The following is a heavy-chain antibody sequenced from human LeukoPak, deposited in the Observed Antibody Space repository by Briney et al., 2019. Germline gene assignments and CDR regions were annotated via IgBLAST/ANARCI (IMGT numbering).Heavy chain of an antibody. J-gene: IGHJ5*02. D-gene: IGHD3-10*01. V-gene: IGHV4-59*01. CDR3: ARDDYRGVTNFDP. Sequence: SETLSLTCTVSGGSISPYFWSWIRQPPGKGLEWIGYISYSGSTNYNPSLKSRFTISVDTSKNQFSLQLSSVTAADTAVYYCARDDYRGVTNFDPWGQGTQVTVSS. CDR2: ISYSGST. CDR1: GGSISPYF.